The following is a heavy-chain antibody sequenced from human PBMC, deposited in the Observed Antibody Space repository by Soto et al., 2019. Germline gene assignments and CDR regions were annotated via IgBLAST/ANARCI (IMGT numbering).Heavy chain of an antibody. D-gene: IGHD3-3*01. J-gene: IGHJ6*02. CDR2: INWDGYSI. V-gene: IGHV3-9*01. CDR1: GFTFDDHV. CDR3: ARSWSGSTSGRVDV. Sequence: GGSLRLSCVASGFTFDDHVMHWVRQVPGQGLEWVGHINWDGYSIGYGGSVRGRFTISRDNAKNTLYLQMNSLRPEDTALYYCARSWSGSTSGRVDVWGQGTTVTVSS.